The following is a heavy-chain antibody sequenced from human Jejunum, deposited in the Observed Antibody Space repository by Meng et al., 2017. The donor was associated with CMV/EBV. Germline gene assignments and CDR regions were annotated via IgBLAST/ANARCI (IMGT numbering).Heavy chain of an antibody. CDR3: ASDVDTSLVTSHY. V-gene: IGHV3-74*03. J-gene: IGHJ4*02. D-gene: IGHD5-18*01. Sequence: EVQLEESGGGLVQPGGSLRLSCAASGFTFRNYWMHWVRQAPGTGPVWVSRISSDGSRTEYADSVKGRFTISRDNGKNTVYLQMNNLRADDTALYYCASDVDTSLVTSHYWGQGTLVTVSS. CDR2: ISSDGSRT. CDR1: GFTFRNYW.